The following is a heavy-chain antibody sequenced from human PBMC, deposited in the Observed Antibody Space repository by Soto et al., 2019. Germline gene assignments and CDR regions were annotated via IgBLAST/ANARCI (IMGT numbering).Heavy chain of an antibody. CDR3: ARDLFGAAAGPFDY. Sequence: QVQLVESGGGVVQPGRALRLSCAASGFPFSSYAIHWVRQAPGKGLEWLTLISFDGERQYYADSVKGRFTISRDNSKNTLYLQMNSLRTEDTAVYYCARDLFGAAAGPFDYWGQGTLVTVSS. CDR2: ISFDGERQ. J-gene: IGHJ4*02. V-gene: IGHV3-30*04. CDR1: GFPFSSYA. D-gene: IGHD6-13*01.